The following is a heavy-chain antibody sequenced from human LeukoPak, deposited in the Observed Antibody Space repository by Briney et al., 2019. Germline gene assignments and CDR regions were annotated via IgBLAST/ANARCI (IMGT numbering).Heavy chain of an antibody. D-gene: IGHD3-22*01. V-gene: IGHV3-33*01. J-gene: IGHJ4*02. CDR1: GFTFSSYG. Sequence: GGSLRLSCAASGFTFSSYGMHWVRQAPGKGLEWVAVIWYDGSNKYYADSVKGRLTISRDNSKNTLYLQMNSLRAEDTAVYYCARDSSGYYYGIDYGGQGTLVTVSS. CDR3: ARDSSGYYYGIDY. CDR2: IWYDGSNK.